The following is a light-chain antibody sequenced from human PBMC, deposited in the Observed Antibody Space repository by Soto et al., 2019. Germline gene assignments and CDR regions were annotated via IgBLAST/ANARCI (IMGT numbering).Light chain of an antibody. CDR3: QQLNSYLSIT. CDR2: DAS. V-gene: IGKV1-5*01. J-gene: IGKJ5*01. Sequence: DIQMTQSPSTLSASVGDRVTITCRASQSISSWLAWYQQKPGKAPKLLIYDASSLESGVPSRFSGSGSGTEFTLTINSLQSEDFATYYCQQLNSYLSITFGQGTRLEI. CDR1: QSISSW.